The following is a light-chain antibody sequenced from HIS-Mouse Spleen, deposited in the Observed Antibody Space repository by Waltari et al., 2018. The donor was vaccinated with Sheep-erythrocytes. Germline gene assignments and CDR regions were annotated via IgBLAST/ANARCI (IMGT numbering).Light chain of an antibody. CDR3: QQRSNWPSWT. Sequence: EIVLTQSPATLSLSPGERATLSCRASQSVSSYLAWYQQKPGQAPRLLIYDASNRATGIPARCSGSGSGTDFTLTSSSLEPEDFAVYYCQQRSNWPSWTFGQGTKVEIK. V-gene: IGKV3-11*01. CDR2: DAS. CDR1: QSVSSY. J-gene: IGKJ1*01.